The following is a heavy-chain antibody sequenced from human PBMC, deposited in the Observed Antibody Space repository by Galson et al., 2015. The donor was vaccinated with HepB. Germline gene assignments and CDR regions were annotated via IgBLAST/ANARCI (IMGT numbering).Heavy chain of an antibody. CDR2: IIPILGIA. J-gene: IGHJ4*02. CDR3: ARGYCSGGSCYSRAMD. D-gene: IGHD2-15*01. CDR1: GGTFSSYA. Sequence: SVKVSCKASGGTFSSYAISWVRQAPGQGLEWMGRIIPILGIANYAQKFQGRVTITADKSTSTAYMELSSLRSEDTAVYYCARGYCSGGSCYSRAMDWGQGTLVTVSS. V-gene: IGHV1-69*04.